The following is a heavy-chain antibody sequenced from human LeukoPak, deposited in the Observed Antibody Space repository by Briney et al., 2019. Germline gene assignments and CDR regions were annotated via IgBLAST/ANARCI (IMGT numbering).Heavy chain of an antibody. CDR1: GASISDYY. D-gene: IGHD1-14*01. CDR3: ARTGRRGYFDF. V-gene: IGHV4-59*01. Sequence: PSETLSLTCNVSGASISDYYWSWVRQSPEKGLEWIVSLLYRGSSHYNPSLRSRVAISHDTSKNQFSLKLTSVTAADTAVYYCARTGRRGYFDFWGRGTLVTVSS. CDR2: LLYRGSS. J-gene: IGHJ2*01.